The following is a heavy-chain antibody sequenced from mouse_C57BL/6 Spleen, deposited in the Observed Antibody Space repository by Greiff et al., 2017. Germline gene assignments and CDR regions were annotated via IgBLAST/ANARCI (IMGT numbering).Heavy chain of an antibody. V-gene: IGHV1-22*01. Sequence: VQLQQSGPELVKPGASVKMSCKASGYTFTNYNMHWVKQSHGKSLEWIGNINPNNGGTSYNKRFKGKAPLTVNKSSSTAYMELRSLTSEDSAIYYCAREKAYYYIDYWGQGTTLTVSS. D-gene: IGHD1-1*01. J-gene: IGHJ2*01. CDR2: INPNNGGT. CDR1: GYTFTNYN. CDR3: AREKAYYYIDY.